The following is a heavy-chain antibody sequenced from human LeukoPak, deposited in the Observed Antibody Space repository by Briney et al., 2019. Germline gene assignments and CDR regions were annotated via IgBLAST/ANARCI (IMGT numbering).Heavy chain of an antibody. CDR3: AREKGYSSSWYDDY. V-gene: IGHV3-7*03. CDR1: GFTFSSYW. Sequence: GGSLRLSCAASGFTFSSYWMSWVRQAPGKGLEWVANIKQDGSEKYYVDSVKGRFTISSDNAKNSLYLQMNSLRAEDTAVYYCAREKGYSSSWYDDYWGQGTLVTVSS. CDR2: IKQDGSEK. D-gene: IGHD6-13*01. J-gene: IGHJ4*02.